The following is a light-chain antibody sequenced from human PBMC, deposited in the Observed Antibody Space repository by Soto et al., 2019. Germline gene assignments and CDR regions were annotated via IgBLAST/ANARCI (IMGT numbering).Light chain of an antibody. CDR2: DAS. V-gene: IGKV1-33*01. CDR1: QDISNY. J-gene: IGKJ5*01. Sequence: DIQMTQSPSSLSASVGDRVTITCQASQDISNYLNWYQQKPGKAPKLLIYDASNLETGVPSRFSGSGSVTDFNFTISSLQPEDIATDYCQQYDNLPITFGQGTRLEIK. CDR3: QQYDNLPIT.